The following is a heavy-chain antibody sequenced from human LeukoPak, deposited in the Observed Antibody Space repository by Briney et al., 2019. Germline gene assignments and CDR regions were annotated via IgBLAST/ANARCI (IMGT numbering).Heavy chain of an antibody. CDR3: ARDQRMVATNYYYGMDV. CDR1: GGSFSGYY. Sequence: SETLSLTCAVYGGSFSGYYWSWIRQPPGKGLEWIGEINHSGSTNYNPSLKSRVTISVDTSKNQFSLKLSSVTAADTAVYYCARDQRMVATNYYYGMDVWGQGTTVTVSS. J-gene: IGHJ6*02. D-gene: IGHD5-12*01. V-gene: IGHV4-34*01. CDR2: INHSGST.